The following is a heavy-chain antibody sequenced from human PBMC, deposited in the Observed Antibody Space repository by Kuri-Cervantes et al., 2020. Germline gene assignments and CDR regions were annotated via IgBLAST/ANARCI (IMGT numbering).Heavy chain of an antibody. CDR2: IIPIFGTA. CDR1: GGTCSSYA. V-gene: IGHV1-69*01. CDR3: ARDGTRVGATPLLGYGMDV. Sequence: SVPVSFKASGGTCSSYAISWVRQAPGQGLGWMGGIIPIFGTANYAQKFQGRVTITADESTSTAYMELSSLRSEDTAVYYCARDGTRVGATPLLGYGMDVWGQGTTVTVSS. J-gene: IGHJ6*02. D-gene: IGHD1-26*01.